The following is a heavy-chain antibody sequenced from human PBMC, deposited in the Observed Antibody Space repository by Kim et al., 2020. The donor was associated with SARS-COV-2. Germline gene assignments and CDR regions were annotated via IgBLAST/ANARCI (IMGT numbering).Heavy chain of an antibody. D-gene: IGHD3-10*01. CDR2: IYSGGSST. CDR1: GFTFSIYA. J-gene: IGHJ6*02. CDR3: AKMFRPLLWFGELSIGMDV. Sequence: GGSLRLSCAASGFTFSIYAMSWVRQAPGKGLEWVSVIYSGGSSTYYADSVKGRFTISRDNSKNTLYLQMNSLRAEDTAVYYCAKMFRPLLWFGELSIGMDVWGQGTTVTVSS. V-gene: IGHV3-23*03.